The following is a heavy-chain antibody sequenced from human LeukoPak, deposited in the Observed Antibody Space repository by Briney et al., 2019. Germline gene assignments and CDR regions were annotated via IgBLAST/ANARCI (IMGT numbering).Heavy chain of an antibody. D-gene: IGHD6-25*01. CDR1: GGSFSGYY. CDR3: AREGGFYRPLDY. J-gene: IGHJ4*02. V-gene: IGHV4-34*01. CDR2: VNYSGST. Sequence: PSETLSLTCVVYGGSFSGYYWSWIRQPPGKGLEWIGDVNYSGSTNYNPSLESRVTISADTSKSQFSLKLTSVTAADTAVYYCAREGGFYRPLDYSGQGTLVTVSS.